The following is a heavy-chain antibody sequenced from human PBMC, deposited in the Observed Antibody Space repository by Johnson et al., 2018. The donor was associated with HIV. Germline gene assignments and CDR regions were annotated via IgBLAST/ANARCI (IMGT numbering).Heavy chain of an antibody. CDR3: ARGPLLWRAFDI. CDR1: GFTFSSYA. Sequence: QVQLVESGGGVVQPGRSLRLSCAASGFTFSSYAMHWVRQAPGKGLEWVANLQQGGSEKYFVDSLKGRFTISRDNSKNTLYLQMNSLRAEDTAVYYCARGPLLWRAFDIWGQGTMVSVSS. V-gene: IGHV3-30*14. D-gene: IGHD3-10*01. CDR2: LQQGGSEK. J-gene: IGHJ3*02.